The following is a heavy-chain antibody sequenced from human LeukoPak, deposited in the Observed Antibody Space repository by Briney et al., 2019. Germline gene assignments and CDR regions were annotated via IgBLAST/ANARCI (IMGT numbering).Heavy chain of an antibody. V-gene: IGHV1-69*05. Sequence: GASVKVPCKASGGTFSSYAISWVRQAPGQGLEWVGGIIPIFGTANYAQKFQGRVTITTDESTSTAYMELSSLRSEDTAVYYCARDSGSVYNWNELHYWGQGTLVTVSS. D-gene: IGHD1-1*01. CDR2: IIPIFGTA. CDR1: GGTFSSYA. CDR3: ARDSGSVYNWNELHY. J-gene: IGHJ4*02.